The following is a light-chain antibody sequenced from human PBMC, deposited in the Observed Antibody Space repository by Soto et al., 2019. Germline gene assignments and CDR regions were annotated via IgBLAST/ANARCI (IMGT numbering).Light chain of an antibody. CDR2: QVT. J-gene: IGLJ1*01. CDR1: SSDLAIYNY. Sequence: QSVLAQPASVSGSPGQSITISCTGTSSDLAIYNYVSWYQQQPRKSPNLMIYQVTNRPSGVSNRFSGSRSGNTASLTLSGLQAEDEADYSCSSYTDSSNYVFGTGTKVTLL. CDR3: SSYTDSSNYV. V-gene: IGLV2-14*01.